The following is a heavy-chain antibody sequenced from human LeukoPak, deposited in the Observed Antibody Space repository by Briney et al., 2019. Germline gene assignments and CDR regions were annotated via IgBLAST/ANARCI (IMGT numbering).Heavy chain of an antibody. V-gene: IGHV3-49*04. Sequence: SGRSLRLSCTASGFTFGDYAMTWVRQAPGKGLEWVGFIASETYGGTAEYAASVKGRFTISRDDSKSIAYLQMNSLRTEDTALYYCAKGLERESRLDSWGQGTLVTVSS. CDR3: AKGLERESRLDS. CDR2: IASETYGGTA. J-gene: IGHJ4*02. D-gene: IGHD1-1*01. CDR1: GFTFGDYA.